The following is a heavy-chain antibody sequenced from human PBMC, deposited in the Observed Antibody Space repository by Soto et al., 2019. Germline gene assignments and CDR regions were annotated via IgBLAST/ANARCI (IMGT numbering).Heavy chain of an antibody. V-gene: IGHV2-5*02. Sequence: QITLKESGPTLVKPTQTLTLTCTFSGFSLSTSGVGVGWIRQPPGKALEWLALIYWDDDKRSSPSLKSRLTITEDTSNNQVVLTMTNMDPVDTATYYCAHRQRTVYFDYWGQGTLVTVSS. CDR3: AHRQRTVYFDY. D-gene: IGHD4-17*01. J-gene: IGHJ4*02. CDR2: IYWDDDK. CDR1: GFSLSTSGVG.